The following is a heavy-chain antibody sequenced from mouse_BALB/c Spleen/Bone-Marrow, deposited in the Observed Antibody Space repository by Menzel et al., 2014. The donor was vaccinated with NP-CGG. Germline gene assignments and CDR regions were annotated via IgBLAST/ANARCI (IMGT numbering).Heavy chain of an antibody. J-gene: IGHJ3*01. D-gene: IGHD2-14*01. CDR2: INPYNDGT. Sequence: VQLQQSGPELVKPGASVKMSCKASGYTFTSYVMHWVKQKPGQGLEWIGYINPYNDGTKYNEKFKGKATLTSDKSSSTAYMEPSSLTSEDSAVYYCARGGRYDGAWFAYWDQGTLVTVSA. CDR1: GYTFTSYV. V-gene: IGHV1-14*01. CDR3: ARGGRYDGAWFAY.